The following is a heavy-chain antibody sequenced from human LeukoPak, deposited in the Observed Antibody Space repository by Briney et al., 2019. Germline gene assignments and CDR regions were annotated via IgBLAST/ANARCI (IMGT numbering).Heavy chain of an antibody. V-gene: IGHV3-30*19. CDR3: ARDVGYYDFWSGYPGPFDY. J-gene: IGHJ4*02. Sequence: GGSLRLSCAASGFTFSSYGMHWVRQAPGKGLEWVAVIWYDGSNKYYADSVKGRFTISRDNSKNTLYLQMNSLRAEDTAVYYCARDVGYYDFWSGYPGPFDYWGQGTLVTVSS. CDR1: GFTFSSYG. D-gene: IGHD3-3*01. CDR2: IWYDGSNK.